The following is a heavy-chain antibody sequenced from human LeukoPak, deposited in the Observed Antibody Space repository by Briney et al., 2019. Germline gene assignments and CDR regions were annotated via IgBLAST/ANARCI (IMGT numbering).Heavy chain of an antibody. Sequence: GASVKVSCKASGYTFTSYDINWVRQATGQGLEWMGWMNPNSGNTGYAQKLQGRVTMTTDTSTSTAYMELRSLRSDDTAVYYCAMIPKSEHTVTPDYWGQGTLVTVSS. CDR3: AMIPKSEHTVTPDY. CDR2: MNPNSGNT. CDR1: GYTFTSYD. V-gene: IGHV1-8*01. J-gene: IGHJ4*02. D-gene: IGHD4-17*01.